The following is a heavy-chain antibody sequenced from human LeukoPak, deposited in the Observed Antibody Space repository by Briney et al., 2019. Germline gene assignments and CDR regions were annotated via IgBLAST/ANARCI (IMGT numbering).Heavy chain of an antibody. V-gene: IGHV3-30*18. CDR1: GFTFSSYG. CDR3: AKGGPHSSRHYYYMDV. D-gene: IGHD6-13*01. Sequence: PGGSLRLSCAASGFTFSSYGMHWVRQAPGKGLEWVAVISYDGSNKYYADSVKGRFTISRDNSKNTLYLQMNSLRAEDTAVYYCAKGGPHSSRHYYYMDVRGKGTTVTVSS. CDR2: ISYDGSNK. J-gene: IGHJ6*03.